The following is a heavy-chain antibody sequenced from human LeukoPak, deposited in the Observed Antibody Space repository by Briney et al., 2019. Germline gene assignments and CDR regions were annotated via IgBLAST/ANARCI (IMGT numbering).Heavy chain of an antibody. CDR2: INPSGGST. Sequence: GASVKDSCKASGFTLSGYYIHWVRQAPGQGLEWMGIINPSGGSTTYAQKFQGRVTMTRDTSASTVYMELSSLRSADTAIYYCAIAGSMTMIHWAFDIWGQGTVVTVSS. D-gene: IGHD3-22*01. CDR1: GFTLSGYY. J-gene: IGHJ3*02. V-gene: IGHV1-46*01. CDR3: AIAGSMTMIHWAFDI.